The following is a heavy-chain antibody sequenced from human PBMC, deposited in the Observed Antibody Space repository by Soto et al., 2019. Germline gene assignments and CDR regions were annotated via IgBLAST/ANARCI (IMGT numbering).Heavy chain of an antibody. D-gene: IGHD3-22*01. J-gene: IGHJ6*02. CDR3: ARPDEGGYSSNHHYYYALDV. CDR2: IIPIFDIT. V-gene: IGHV1-69*12. Sequence: QGQLVRPGAEVKKPGSSVKVSGRASGGTLRANSISWVRQPPVQGLEWMGGIIPIFDITNYAQKFQGRVTITADESTSTAYMELSSLGSDDTAVYYCARPDEGGYSSNHHYYYALDVWGQGTTVTV. CDR1: GGTLRANS.